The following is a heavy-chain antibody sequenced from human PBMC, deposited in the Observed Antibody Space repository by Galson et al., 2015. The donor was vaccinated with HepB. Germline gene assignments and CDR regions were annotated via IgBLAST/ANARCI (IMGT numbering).Heavy chain of an antibody. CDR3: ARDLSSSGWTVNGAFDI. CDR1: GFTFSSYG. CDR2: ISYDGSNK. J-gene: IGHJ3*02. V-gene: IGHV3-30*03. D-gene: IGHD6-19*01. Sequence: SLRLSCAASGFTFSSYGMHWVRQAPGKGLEWVAVISYDGSNKYYADSVKGRFTISRDNSKNTLYLQMNSLRAEDTAVYYCARDLSSSGWTVNGAFDIWGQGTMVTVSS.